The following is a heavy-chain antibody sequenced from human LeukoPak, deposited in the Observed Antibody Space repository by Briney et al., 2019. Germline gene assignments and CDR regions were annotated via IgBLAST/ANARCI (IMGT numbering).Heavy chain of an antibody. CDR2: IRYDGSNK. V-gene: IGHV3-30*02. J-gene: IGHJ3*02. CDR3: AMEGFDI. CDR1: GFFISCYG. Sequence: GGSMRPSCAASGFFISCYGMHWVRPAPGKGLEWVAFIRYDGSNKYYADSVKGRFTISRDNSKNTLYLQMNSLRVEDTAIYYCAMEGFDIWGQGTMVTVSS. D-gene: IGHD3-3*01.